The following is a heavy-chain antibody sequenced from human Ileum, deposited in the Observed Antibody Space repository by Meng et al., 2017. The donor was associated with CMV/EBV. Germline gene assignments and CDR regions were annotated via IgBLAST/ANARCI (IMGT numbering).Heavy chain of an antibody. V-gene: IGHV1-46*01. CDR3: AREPPEHYFFDH. CDR2: MRPSVGAA. CDR1: GYTFMKDD. J-gene: IGHJ4*02. Sequence: KTSGYTFMKDDIRGLRQARGEGLEWVEVMRPSVGAAENYVEKFRGRLTMTRDTSTSTVYMELSSLTSEDTAVYYCAREPPEHYFFDHWGQGALVTVSS.